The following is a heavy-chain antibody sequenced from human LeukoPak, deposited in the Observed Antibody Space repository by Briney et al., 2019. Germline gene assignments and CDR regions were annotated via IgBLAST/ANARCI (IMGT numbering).Heavy chain of an antibody. D-gene: IGHD2/OR15-2a*01. CDR1: GYTFTGYY. CDR3: ARHQGAGEYPFDY. V-gene: IGHV1-2*02. Sequence: GASVKVSCKASGYTFTGYYMHWVRQAPGQGLEWMGWINPNSGGTNYAQKFQGRVTMTRDTSTSTVYMELSSLRSEDTAVYYCARHQGAGEYPFDYWGQGTLVTVAS. J-gene: IGHJ4*02. CDR2: INPNSGGT.